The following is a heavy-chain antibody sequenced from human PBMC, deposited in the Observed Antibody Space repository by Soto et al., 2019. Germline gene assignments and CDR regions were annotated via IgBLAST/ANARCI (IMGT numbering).Heavy chain of an antibody. V-gene: IGHV3-74*01. J-gene: IGHJ4*02. D-gene: IGHD5-12*01. Sequence: EVQLVESGGGLVQPGGSLRLSCATSGFTFSNYWMHWVRQAPGKGLMWVARITPDGSYTSYADSVKGRFTISRDNAKNTLYLQMNGLRAEDTAIYYCARDLIIVDTPGDDFDCWGQGTLVVVSS. CDR1: GFTFSNYW. CDR3: ARDLIIVDTPGDDFDC. CDR2: ITPDGSYT.